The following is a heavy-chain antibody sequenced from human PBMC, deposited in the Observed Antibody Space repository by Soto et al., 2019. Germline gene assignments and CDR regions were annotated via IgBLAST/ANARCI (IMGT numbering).Heavy chain of an antibody. CDR2: FDPEDGET. CDR1: GYTLTELS. CDR3: AIMWDIVVVPAAMENWFDP. V-gene: IGHV1-24*01. Sequence: ASVKVSCKVSGYTLTELSMHWVRQAPGKGLEWMGGFDPEDGETIYAQKFQGRVTMTEDTSTDTAYMELSSLRSEDTAVYYCAIMWDIVVVPAAMENWFDPWGQGTLVTVSS. J-gene: IGHJ5*02. D-gene: IGHD2-2*01.